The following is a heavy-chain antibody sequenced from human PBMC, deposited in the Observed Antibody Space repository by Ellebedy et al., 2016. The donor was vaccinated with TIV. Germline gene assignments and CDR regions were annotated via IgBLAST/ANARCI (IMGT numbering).Heavy chain of an antibody. CDR1: AYTFTSYG. CDR2: INTYNGNT. V-gene: IGHV1-18*01. CDR3: TRDGRKKLLTHYYYGMDV. D-gene: IGHD3-10*01. Sequence: ASVKVSCKASAYTFTSYGISWVRHAPGQGLVWMGWINTYNGNTKYAQKFQGRLTMTTDTSTSTAYMELRSLSSDDTAVYYCTRDGRKKLLTHYYYGMDVWGQGTTVAVSS. J-gene: IGHJ6*02.